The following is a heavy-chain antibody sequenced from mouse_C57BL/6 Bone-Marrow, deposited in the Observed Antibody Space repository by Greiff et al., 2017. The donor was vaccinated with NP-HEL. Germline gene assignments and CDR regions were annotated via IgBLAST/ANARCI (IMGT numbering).Heavy chain of an antibody. D-gene: IGHD2-3*01. J-gene: IGHJ4*01. CDR2: IYPRDGST. CDR1: GYTFTSYD. V-gene: IGHV1-85*01. CDR3: AREGWLLPYAMDY. Sequence: QVQLQQSGPELVKPGASVQLSCKASGYTFTSYDINWVKQRPGQGLEWIGWIYPRDGSTKYNEKFKGKATLTVDTSSSTAYMELHSLTSEDSAVYFGAREGWLLPYAMDYWGQGTSVTVSS.